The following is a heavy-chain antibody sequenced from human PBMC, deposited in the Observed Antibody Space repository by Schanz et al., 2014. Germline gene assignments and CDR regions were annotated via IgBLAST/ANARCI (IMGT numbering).Heavy chain of an antibody. J-gene: IGHJ4*02. V-gene: IGHV1-46*03. CDR1: GYTFTTYN. CDR2: INPSGGST. D-gene: IGHD6-6*01. CDR3: GRGFSRSYIDF. Sequence: QVQLVQSGAEVKKPGASVKVSCKASGYTFTTYNMLWVRQAPGQGLEWMGIINPSGGSTRYGQKCQGRISVTTDTSTSTVYLELSSLRSDDTAVYYCGRGFSRSYIDFWGQGTLITVSS.